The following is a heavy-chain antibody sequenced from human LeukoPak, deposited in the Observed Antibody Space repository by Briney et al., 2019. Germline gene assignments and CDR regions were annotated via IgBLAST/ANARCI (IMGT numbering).Heavy chain of an antibody. Sequence: GGSLRLSCAASGFTFSSYAMRWVRQAPGKGLEWVSGTTGSGGSTFYADSVKGRFTISRDNSRNPLYLQMNRLRAEGTAVYYCAKDSNRYGDFDYGGQGTLVTVSS. CDR2: TTGSGGST. CDR3: AKDSNRYGDFDY. CDR1: GFTFSSYA. J-gene: IGHJ4*02. V-gene: IGHV3-23*01. D-gene: IGHD4-17*01.